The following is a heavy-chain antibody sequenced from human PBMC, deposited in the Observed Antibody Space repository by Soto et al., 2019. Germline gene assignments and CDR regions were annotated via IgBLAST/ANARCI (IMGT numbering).Heavy chain of an antibody. Sequence: SSETLSLTCTVSGVSVSSGSYYWSWIRQPPGKGLEWIGYIYYSGSTNYNPSLKSRVAISLDTSKRQFSLKLTSVTATDTGVYYCARQGFGALHGLVDVWAQGTTVTVSS. V-gene: IGHV4-61*01. D-gene: IGHD3-10*01. J-gene: IGHJ6*02. CDR3: ARQGFGALHGLVDV. CDR1: GVSVSSGSYY. CDR2: IYYSGST.